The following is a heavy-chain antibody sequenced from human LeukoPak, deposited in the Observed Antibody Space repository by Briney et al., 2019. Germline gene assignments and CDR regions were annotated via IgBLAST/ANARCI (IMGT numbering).Heavy chain of an antibody. J-gene: IGHJ4*02. V-gene: IGHV3-48*03. D-gene: IGHD6-13*01. CDR3: ARDSSSSWGDLDY. CDR2: ISSGGFTI. CDR1: GFTFTTYE. Sequence: PGGSLRLSCAASGFTFTTYEMNWVRQAPGKGLEWVSYISSGGFTIYYADSVKGRFTISRDNAKNSLYLQMNSLRVEDTAVYYCARDSSSSWGDLDYWGQGALVTVSS.